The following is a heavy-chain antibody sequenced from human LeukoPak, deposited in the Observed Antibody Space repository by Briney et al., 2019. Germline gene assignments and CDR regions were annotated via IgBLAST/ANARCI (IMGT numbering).Heavy chain of an antibody. CDR1: GFTFSSYW. J-gene: IGHJ3*02. CDR2: INQGGSEK. D-gene: IGHD1-1*01. V-gene: IGHV3-7*01. Sequence: GTLRLSFAASGFTFSSYWMSWVRQAPGKGLEWVANINQGGSEKYYVDSVKGRFTISRDNAKNSLYLQMNSLRAEDTAVYYCARATTGTTEHAFDIWGQGTVVTVSS. CDR3: ARATTGTTEHAFDI.